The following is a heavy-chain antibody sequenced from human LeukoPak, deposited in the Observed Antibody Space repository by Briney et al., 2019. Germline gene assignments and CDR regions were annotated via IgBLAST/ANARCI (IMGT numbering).Heavy chain of an antibody. V-gene: IGHV3-23*01. CDR2: VTGDSGTI. J-gene: IGHJ3*01. CDR3: AKGWSGYFRSPFDL. D-gene: IGHD3-3*01. CDR1: GFTFSNDD. Sequence: GGSLRLSCAASGFTFSNDDMNWVRQAPGKGLEWVSVVTGDSGTIHYSDSVKGRFTISRGNSKNTLYLQMNNLRAEDTAVYYCAKGWSGYFRSPFDLWGQGTMVTVSS.